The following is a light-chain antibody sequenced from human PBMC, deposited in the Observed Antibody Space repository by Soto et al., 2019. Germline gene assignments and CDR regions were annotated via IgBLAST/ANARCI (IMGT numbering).Light chain of an antibody. CDR2: GTS. CDR3: QQYGSSPRT. Sequence: EIVLTQSPGTLSLSPGERATLSCSASQSLSNNYLAWYQQKPGQAPRLLIYGTSSRATGIPDRFSGSGSGTDFTLTISRLEPEDFAVYFCQQYGSSPRTFGQGTKLEIK. V-gene: IGKV3-20*01. J-gene: IGKJ2*01. CDR1: QSLSNNY.